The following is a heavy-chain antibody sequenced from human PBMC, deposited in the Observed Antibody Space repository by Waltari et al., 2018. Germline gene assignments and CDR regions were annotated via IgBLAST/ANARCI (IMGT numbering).Heavy chain of an antibody. V-gene: IGHV3-23*03. J-gene: IGHJ4*02. CDR2: IYSGGRT. D-gene: IGHD3-3*01. CDR3: ARTTLTIFGVADHFDY. Sequence: EVQLLESGGGLVQPGGSLRLSCAASGFTFSSYAMSWVRQAPGKGLEWVSVIYSGGRTYYADSVKGRFTISRENSKNTLYLQMNSLRAEDTAVYYCARTTLTIFGVADHFDYWGQGTLVTVSS. CDR1: GFTFSSYA.